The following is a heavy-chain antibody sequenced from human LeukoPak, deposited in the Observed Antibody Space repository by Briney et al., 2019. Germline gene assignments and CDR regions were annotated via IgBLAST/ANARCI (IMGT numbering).Heavy chain of an antibody. CDR3: ARGIRYCSSTSCYSRGAFDI. CDR1: GYTFTSYY. D-gene: IGHD2-2*01. Sequence: ASVKVSCKASGYTFTSYYMHWVRQAPRQGLEWMGIINPSGGSTSYAQKFQGRVTMTRDTSTSTVYMELSSLRSEDTAVYYCARGIRYCSSTSCYSRGAFDIWGQGTMVTVSS. CDR2: INPSGGST. J-gene: IGHJ3*02. V-gene: IGHV1-46*01.